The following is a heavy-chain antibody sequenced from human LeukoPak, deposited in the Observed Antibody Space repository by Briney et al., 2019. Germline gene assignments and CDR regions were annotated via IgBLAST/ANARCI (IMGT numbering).Heavy chain of an antibody. CDR2: ISYDVGNK. Sequence: GGSLRLSCAPSGFTFSSYGMHWVRQAPGKGLEWVTVISYDVGNKYYADSVKGRFTISRDNSKNTLYLQMNSLRAEDTAVYYCASATIFGVVIYYWGQGTLVTVSS. V-gene: IGHV3-30*03. D-gene: IGHD3-3*01. CDR1: GFTFSSYG. J-gene: IGHJ4*02. CDR3: ASATIFGVVIYY.